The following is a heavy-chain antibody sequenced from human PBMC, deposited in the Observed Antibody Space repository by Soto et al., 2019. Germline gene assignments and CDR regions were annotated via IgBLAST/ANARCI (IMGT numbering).Heavy chain of an antibody. D-gene: IGHD4-17*01. CDR1: GFTFSSYG. J-gene: IGHJ4*02. CDR2: ISYDGSNK. V-gene: IGHV3-30*18. CDR3: AKSGHYGDYSYYFDY. Sequence: GGSLRLSCAASGFTFSSYGMHWVRQAPGKGLEWVAVISYDGSNKYYADSVKGRFTISRDNSKNTLYLQMNSLRAEDTAVYYCAKSGHYGDYSYYFDYWGQGTLVTVSS.